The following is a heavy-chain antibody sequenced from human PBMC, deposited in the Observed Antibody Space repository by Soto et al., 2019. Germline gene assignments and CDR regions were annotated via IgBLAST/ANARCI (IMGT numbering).Heavy chain of an antibody. CDR2: IYYSGST. J-gene: IGHJ6*02. V-gene: IGHV4-59*01. CDR1: GGSISSYY. Sequence: SETLSLTCTVSGGSISSYYWSWIRQPPGKGLEWIGYIYYSGSTNYNPSLKSRVTISVDTSKNQFSLKLSSVTAADTAVYYCARVRLVRTYYYGMDVWGQGTTVTVSS. D-gene: IGHD6-6*01. CDR3: ARVRLVRTYYYGMDV.